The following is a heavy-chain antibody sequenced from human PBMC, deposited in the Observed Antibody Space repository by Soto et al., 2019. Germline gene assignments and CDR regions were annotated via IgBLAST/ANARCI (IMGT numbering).Heavy chain of an antibody. CDR2: IYYNGKT. J-gene: IGHJ4*02. CDR1: GASISSDDYY. CDR3: ARMPTFGGGHLDY. V-gene: IGHV4-30-4*01. Sequence: SETLSLTCSVSGASISSDDYYWSWIRQPPGKGLEWVGYIYYNGKTYYNPSLQSRVTISVDQSKNQFSLKLSSVTAADTAVYYCARMPTFGGGHLDYWGQGTLVTVSS. D-gene: IGHD3-16*01.